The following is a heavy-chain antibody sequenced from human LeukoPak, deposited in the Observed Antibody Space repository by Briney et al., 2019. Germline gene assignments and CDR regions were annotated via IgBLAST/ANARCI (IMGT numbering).Heavy chain of an antibody. D-gene: IGHD1-26*01. J-gene: IGHJ3*02. Sequence: GGSLRLSCAASGFTFSSYGMHWVRQAPGKGLEWVANIKQDGSEEYCVDSVKGRFTISRDNAENSLFLQMNSLTAEDTAVYYCARDPYSGSYGAFDIWGQGTMVTVS. CDR2: IKQDGSEE. CDR1: GFTFSSYG. V-gene: IGHV3-7*05. CDR3: ARDPYSGSYGAFDI.